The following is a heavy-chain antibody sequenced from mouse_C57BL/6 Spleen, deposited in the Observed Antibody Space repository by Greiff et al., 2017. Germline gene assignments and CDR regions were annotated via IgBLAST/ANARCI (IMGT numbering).Heavy chain of an antibody. CDR3: AKRGRGRAMDY. CDR1: GFSLTSYG. V-gene: IGHV2-3*01. CDR2: IWGAGST. Sequence: VKLVESGPGLVAPSQSLSITCTVSGFSLTSYGVSWVRQPPGKGLEWLGEIWGAGSTNYHSALISRLSISTDNSKSQVFIKLNSLHTDDTATYYCAKRGRGRAMDYWGQGTSVTVSS. J-gene: IGHJ4*01. D-gene: IGHD3-3*01.